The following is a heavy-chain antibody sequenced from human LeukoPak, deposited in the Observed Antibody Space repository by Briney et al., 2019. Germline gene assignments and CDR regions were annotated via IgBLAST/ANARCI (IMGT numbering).Heavy chain of an antibody. CDR3: ARATRNGYDC. V-gene: IGHV3-48*04. D-gene: IGHD5-24*01. Sequence: PGGSLRLSCAASGFTFRIYGMNWFRQAPGKGPEWVSYIAHDSTTIYYKDSVKGRFTMSRHNPRTALDLQMTSLRAEDTAMYYCARATRNGYDCWGQGPLVTVSS. J-gene: IGHJ4*02. CDR2: IAHDSTTI. CDR1: GFTFRIYG.